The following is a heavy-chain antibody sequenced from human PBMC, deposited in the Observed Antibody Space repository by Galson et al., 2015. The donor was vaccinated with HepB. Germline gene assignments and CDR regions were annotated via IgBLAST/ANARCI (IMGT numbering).Heavy chain of an antibody. CDR3: AREGTYCGADCYWWYFDY. CDR2: ISYTSDTT. V-gene: IGHV3-48*02. Sequence: SLRLSCAASGFSFNTYNMNWVRQAPGKGLEWISYISYTSDTTYYADSVKGRFTVSRDNARNALYLQMNSLRDDDTVVYYCAREGTYCGADCYWWYFDYWGQGALVTVSS. D-gene: IGHD2-21*01. CDR1: GFSFNTYN. J-gene: IGHJ4*02.